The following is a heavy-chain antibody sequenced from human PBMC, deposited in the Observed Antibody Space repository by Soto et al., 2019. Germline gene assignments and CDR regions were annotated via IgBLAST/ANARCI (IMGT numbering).Heavy chain of an antibody. CDR2: IYYSGST. D-gene: IGHD3-16*01. V-gene: IGHV4-39*01. CDR3: ARQRGNYYYMDV. Sequence: SETLSLTCTVSGGSISSSSYYWGWIRQPPGKGLEWIGSIYYSGSTYYNPSLKSRVTISVDTSKNQFSLKLSSVTAADTAVYYCARQRGNYYYMDVWGKGTTVTV. CDR1: GGSISSSSYY. J-gene: IGHJ6*03.